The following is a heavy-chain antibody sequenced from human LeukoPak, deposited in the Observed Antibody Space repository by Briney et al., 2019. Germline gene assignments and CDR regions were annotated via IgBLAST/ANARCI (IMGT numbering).Heavy chain of an antibody. V-gene: IGHV3-23*01. CDR2: ISGSGGST. CDR1: GFTFSSYA. D-gene: IGHD4-17*01. J-gene: IGHJ6*02. Sequence: GGSLRLSCAASGFTFSSYAMSWVRQAPGKGLEWVSAISGSGGSTYYADSVKGRFTISRDNSKNTLYLQMNSLRAEDTAVYYCASRRTYSDYYHYYGMDVWGQGTTVTVSS. CDR3: ASRRTYSDYYHYYGMDV.